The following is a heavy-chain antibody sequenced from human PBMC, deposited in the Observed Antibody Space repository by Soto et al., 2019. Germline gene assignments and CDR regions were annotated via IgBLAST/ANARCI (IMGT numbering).Heavy chain of an antibody. V-gene: IGHV4-39*01. Sequence: QLQLQESGPGLVKPSETLSFTCTVSGGSISSRGYYWGWIRQPPGKGLEWIGTIYYSGSTYYNPSLKSRVTISVDTSKNQFSLKLSSVTAADTAVYYCATSNWFDPWGQGTLVTVSS. J-gene: IGHJ5*02. CDR3: ATSNWFDP. CDR1: GGSISSRGYY. CDR2: IYYSGST.